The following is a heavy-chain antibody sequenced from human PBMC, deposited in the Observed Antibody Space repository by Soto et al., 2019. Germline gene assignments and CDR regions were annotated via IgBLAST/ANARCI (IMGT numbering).Heavy chain of an antibody. CDR3: ATSVNSAMAFDY. CDR1: GYTFTHYY. V-gene: IGHV1-46*01. D-gene: IGHD5-18*01. J-gene: IGHJ4*02. Sequence: QVQLVQSGAEVKTPGASVKLSCKASGYTFTHYYIHWVRQAPGQGLEWMGIIYPNGGVTTYAQKFRAGFTMTRDTSTNTVYMELSSLRSEDSAVYYCATSVNSAMAFDYWGQGTLVTVSS. CDR2: IYPNGGVT.